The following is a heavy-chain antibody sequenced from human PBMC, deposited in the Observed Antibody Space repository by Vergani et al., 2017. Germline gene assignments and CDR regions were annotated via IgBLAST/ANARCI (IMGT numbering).Heavy chain of an antibody. CDR3: AAARTFGHYYYMDI. D-gene: IGHD3-16*01. V-gene: IGHV1-58*02. CDR1: GFTFPSSA. Sequence: QMQLVQSGPEVKKPGTSVKVSCKASGFTFPSSAMQWVRQARGQRLEWIGWIVIGSGNTNYVQKFQERVTITRDRSTSTAFMELSNLRSDDTAVYYCAAARTFGHYYYMDIWGKGTTVTVSS. J-gene: IGHJ6*03. CDR2: IVIGSGNT.